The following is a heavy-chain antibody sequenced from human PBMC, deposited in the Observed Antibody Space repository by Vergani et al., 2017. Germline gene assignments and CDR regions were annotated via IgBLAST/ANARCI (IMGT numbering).Heavy chain of an antibody. Sequence: EVQLLESGGGLVQPGGSLRLSCAASGFTFSSYAMSWVRQAPGKGLEWVSAISGSGGSTYYADPVKGRFTISRDNSKNTLYLQMNSLRAVDTAVYYCAKGLNGVGCSSTSCYRNYYYYMDVWGKGTTVTVSS. D-gene: IGHD2-2*01. V-gene: IGHV3-23*01. CDR2: ISGSGGST. CDR1: GFTFSSYA. J-gene: IGHJ6*03. CDR3: AKGLNGVGCSSTSCYRNYYYYMDV.